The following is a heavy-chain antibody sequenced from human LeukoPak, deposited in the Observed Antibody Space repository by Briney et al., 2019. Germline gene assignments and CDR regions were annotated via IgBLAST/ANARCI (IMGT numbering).Heavy chain of an antibody. D-gene: IGHD3-22*01. CDR3: ARDMEAMIVVVNDAFDI. V-gene: IGHV3-20*04. Sequence: GGSLRLSCAASGFTFDDYGMSWVRQAPGKALECVSCINWNGGSTGYADSVKGRFTISRDNAKNSLYLQMNSLRAEDTALYYCARDMEAMIVVVNDAFDIWGQGTMVTVSS. CDR1: GFTFDDYG. J-gene: IGHJ3*02. CDR2: INWNGGST.